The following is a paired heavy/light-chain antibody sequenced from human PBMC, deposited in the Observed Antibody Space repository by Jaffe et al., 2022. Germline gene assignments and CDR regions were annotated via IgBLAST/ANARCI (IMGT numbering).Light chain of an antibody. V-gene: IGKV3-20*01. CDR3: QQYDRAPWT. CDR2: GAS. CDR1: QSVPRSY. Sequence: EIVLTQSPGTLSLSPGERATLSCRASQSVPRSYLAWYQQKPGQAPRLLIYGASSRATGIPDRFSGSGSGTDFTLTLSRLEPEDFAVYYCQQYDRAPWTFGQGTKVEIK. J-gene: IGKJ1*01.
Heavy chain of an antibody. J-gene: IGHJ3*02. CDR1: GFTVSDYY. Sequence: QVQLVESGGDLVKPGGSLRLSCAASGFTVSDYYMSWIRQAPGKGLEWVSYITGSDSKIYYADSVKGRFTVSRDNSKNSLYLQINSLRAEDTAVYYCARSTLGLDIWGQGTMVTVSS. CDR2: ITGSDSKI. CDR3: ARSTLGLDI. V-gene: IGHV3-11*01.